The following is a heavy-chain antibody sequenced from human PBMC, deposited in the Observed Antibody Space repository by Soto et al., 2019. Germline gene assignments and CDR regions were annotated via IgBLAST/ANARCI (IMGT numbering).Heavy chain of an antibody. CDR2: IIPIFGTA. CDR3: ANRHITIFGVVITPRDWFDP. CDR1: GGTFSSYA. J-gene: IGHJ5*02. Sequence: SVKVSCKASGGTFSSYAISWVRQAPGQGLEWMGGIIPIFGTANYAQKFQGRVTITADESTSTAYMELSSLRSEDTAVYYCANRHITIFGVVITPRDWFDPWGQGTLVTVSS. D-gene: IGHD3-3*01. V-gene: IGHV1-69*13.